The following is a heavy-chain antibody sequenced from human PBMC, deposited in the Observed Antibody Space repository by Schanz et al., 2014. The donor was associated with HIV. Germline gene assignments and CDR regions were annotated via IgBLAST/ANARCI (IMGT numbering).Heavy chain of an antibody. V-gene: IGHV3-23*01. Sequence: EVQLLDSGGGLVQPGGSLRLSCAASGLTFSDYAMTWVRQGAGKGLEWVSTISESGRYTYYADSVKGRFTISRDNSKNTLYLQMTTLRIDDTAVYYCAKPEYDSRGSSQSHFDYWGQGTLVTVSS. CDR3: AKPEYDSRGSSQSHFDY. CDR2: ISESGRYT. J-gene: IGHJ4*02. D-gene: IGHD3-22*01. CDR1: GLTFSDYA.